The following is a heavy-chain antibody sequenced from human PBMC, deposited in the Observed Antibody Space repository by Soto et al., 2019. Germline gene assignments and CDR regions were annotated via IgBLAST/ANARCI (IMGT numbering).Heavy chain of an antibody. CDR3: ARGPSKDYYDSSGPFDY. V-gene: IGHV1-69*01. CDR2: IIPIFGTA. Sequence: SVKLSCKASVCTYSRYAISWVRQAPGQGLEWMGGIIPIFGTANYAQKFQGRVTITADESTSTAYMELSSLRSEDTAVYYCARGPSKDYYDSSGPFDYWGQGTLVTVSS. J-gene: IGHJ4*02. CDR1: VCTYSRYA. D-gene: IGHD3-22*01.